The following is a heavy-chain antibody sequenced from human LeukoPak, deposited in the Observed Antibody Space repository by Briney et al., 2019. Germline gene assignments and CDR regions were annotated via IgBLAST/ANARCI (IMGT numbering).Heavy chain of an antibody. CDR1: GGSISSGRFY. CDR2: IYNSGST. J-gene: IGHJ4*02. CDR3: ARLNGGYGDYETIDH. Sequence: SETLSLTCTVSGGSISSGRFYWSWIRQPPGKGLEWIGTIYNSGSTYYNPSLKSRVTMSVDTSKNQFSLKLSSVTAADMAEYFCARLNGGYGDYETIDHWGQGTLVTVSS. D-gene: IGHD4-17*01. V-gene: IGHV4-39*01.